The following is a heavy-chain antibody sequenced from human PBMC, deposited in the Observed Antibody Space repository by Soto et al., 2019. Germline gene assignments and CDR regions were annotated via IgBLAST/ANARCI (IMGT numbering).Heavy chain of an antibody. Sequence: GDSLKISCKGSGYSFNEYLIGWVRQMPGKGLEWMGIIYPDDSDTKYSPAFQGQVTISVDKSISTAYLQWSSLKASDTAMYYCARDTVITPGGNYYYYGMDVWGQGTTVTVSS. D-gene: IGHD4-17*01. J-gene: IGHJ6*02. CDR2: IYPDDSDT. V-gene: IGHV5-51*01. CDR1: GYSFNEYL. CDR3: ARDTVITPGGNYYYYGMDV.